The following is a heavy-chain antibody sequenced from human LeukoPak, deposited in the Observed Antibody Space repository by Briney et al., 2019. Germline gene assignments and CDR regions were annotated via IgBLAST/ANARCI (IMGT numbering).Heavy chain of an antibody. D-gene: IGHD2-15*01. CDR2: IYYSGST. J-gene: IGHJ4*02. CDR3: ARFRGSGVYYFDY. Sequence: PSETLSLTCTVSGGSISSYYWSWIRQPPGKGLEWIGYIYYSGSTNYNPSLKSRVTISVDTSKNQFSLKLSSVTAADTAVYYCARFRGSGVYYFDYWGQGTLVTVSS. CDR1: GGSISSYY. V-gene: IGHV4-59*13.